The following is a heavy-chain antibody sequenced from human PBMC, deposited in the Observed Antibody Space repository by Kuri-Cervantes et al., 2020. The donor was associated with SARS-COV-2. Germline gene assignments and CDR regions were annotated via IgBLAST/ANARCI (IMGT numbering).Heavy chain of an antibody. D-gene: IGHD6-19*01. Sequence: ASVKVSCKASGYTFTSYGISWVRQAPGQGLEWMGWISAYNGNTNYAQKLQGRVTMTTDTSTSTAYMELRSLRSDDTAVYYCAGDRWIAVAGPTGGYFDNWGQGTPVTVSS. CDR2: ISAYNGNT. CDR3: AGDRWIAVAGPTGGYFDN. V-gene: IGHV1-18*04. CDR1: GYTFTSYG. J-gene: IGHJ4*02.